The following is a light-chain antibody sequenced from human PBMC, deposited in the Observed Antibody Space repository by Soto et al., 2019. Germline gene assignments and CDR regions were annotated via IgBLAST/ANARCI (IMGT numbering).Light chain of an antibody. CDR2: DVT. CDR1: SSDVGGYIY. Sequence: QSALTQTASVSGSPGQSMTISCTGTSSDVGGYIYVSWCQQHPGKAPKLMIYDVTSRPSGVSYRFSGSTSGNTASLTISGLQAEDEADYYCSSYTTSSSYVFGTGTKVTVL. J-gene: IGLJ1*01. CDR3: SSYTTSSSYV. V-gene: IGLV2-14*01.